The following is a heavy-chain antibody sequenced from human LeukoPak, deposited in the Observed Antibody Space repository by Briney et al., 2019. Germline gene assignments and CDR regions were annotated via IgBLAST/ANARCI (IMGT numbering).Heavy chain of an antibody. V-gene: IGHV4-39*07. CDR1: GGSISSSSYY. D-gene: IGHD6-13*01. J-gene: IGHJ6*03. Sequence: SETLSLTCTVSGGSISSSSYYWGWIRQPPGKGLEWIGSIYYSGSTYYNPSLKSRVTISVDTSKNQFSLKLSSVTAADTAVYYCARVTQQLALYYYMDVWGKGTTVTVSS. CDR3: ARVTQQLALYYYMDV. CDR2: IYYSGST.